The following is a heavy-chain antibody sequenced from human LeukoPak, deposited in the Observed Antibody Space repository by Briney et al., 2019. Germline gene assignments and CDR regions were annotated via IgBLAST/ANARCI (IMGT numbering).Heavy chain of an antibody. CDR3: AGGVGYCSSTSCRTLTY. J-gene: IGHJ4*02. V-gene: IGHV3-21*01. D-gene: IGHD2-2*01. CDR2: ISSSSSYI. Sequence: GGSLRLPCAASGFTFSSYSMNWVRQAPGKGLEWVSSISSSSSYIYYADLVKGRFTISRDNAKNSLYPQMNSLRAEDTAVYYCAGGVGYCSSTSCRTLTYWGQGTLVTVSS. CDR1: GFTFSSYS.